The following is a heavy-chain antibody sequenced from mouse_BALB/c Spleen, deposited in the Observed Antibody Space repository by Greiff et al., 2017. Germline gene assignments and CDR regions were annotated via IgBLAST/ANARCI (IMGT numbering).Heavy chain of an antibody. CDR2: IRNKANGYTT. CDR1: GFTFTDYY. V-gene: IGHV7-3*02. J-gene: IGHJ3*01. Sequence: DVKLVESGGGLVQPGGSLRLSCATSGFTFTDYYMSWVRQPPGKALEWLGFIRNKANGYTTEYSASVKGRFTISRDNSQSILYLQMNTLRAEDSATYYCARDYYGSSYVGFAYWGQGTLVTVSA. CDR3: ARDYYGSSYVGFAY. D-gene: IGHD1-1*01.